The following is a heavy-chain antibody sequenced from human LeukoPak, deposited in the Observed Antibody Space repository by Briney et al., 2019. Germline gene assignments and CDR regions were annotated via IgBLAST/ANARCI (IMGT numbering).Heavy chain of an antibody. CDR1: GFTFSSYA. J-gene: IGHJ5*02. V-gene: IGHV3-30-3*01. CDR2: ISYDGSNK. Sequence: PGGSLRLSCAASGFTFSSYAMHWVRQAPGKGLEWVAVISYDGSNKYYADSVKGRFTISRDNSKNTLYLQMNSLRAEDTAVYYCARVSSAPSWGQGTLVTVSS. CDR3: ARVSSAPS.